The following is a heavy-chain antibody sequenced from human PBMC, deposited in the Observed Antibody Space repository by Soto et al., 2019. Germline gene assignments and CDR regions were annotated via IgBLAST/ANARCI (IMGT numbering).Heavy chain of an antibody. V-gene: IGHV1-3*01. CDR3: ARASRYYYDSSGYYFRY. CDR1: GYTFTSYA. CDR2: INAGNGNT. Sequence: EASVKVSCKASGYTFTSYAMHWVRQAPGQRLEWMGWINAGNGNTKYSQKFQGRVTITRDTSASTAYMELSSLRSEDTAVYYCARASRYYYDSSGYYFRYWGQGTLVTVSS. J-gene: IGHJ1*01. D-gene: IGHD3-22*01.